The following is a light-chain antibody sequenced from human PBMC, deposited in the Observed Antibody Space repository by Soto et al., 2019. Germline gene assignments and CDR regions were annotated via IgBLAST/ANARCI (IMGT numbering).Light chain of an antibody. Sequence: DIQMTQSPSSLSASVGDRVTITCRASQSISSYLNWYQQKPGKAPKLLIYAASSLQSGVPSRFSGSGSGTDFTLTISSLQPEDFATYYCHQSCSTPPTFGQGTKVEIK. CDR3: HQSCSTPPT. CDR2: AAS. V-gene: IGKV1-39*01. CDR1: QSISSY. J-gene: IGKJ1*01.